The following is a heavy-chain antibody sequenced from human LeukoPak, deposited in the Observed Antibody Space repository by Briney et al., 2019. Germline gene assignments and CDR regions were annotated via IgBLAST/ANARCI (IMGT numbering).Heavy chain of an antibody. CDR3: ARGGGWYFSAKYGAPEVYFDY. D-gene: IGHD6-19*01. V-gene: IGHV4-34*01. Sequence: SETMSLTCAVYGGSFSGYYWSWIRQPPGKGLEWIGEISNRGSTNYNPSLKSRVTISVDTSKNQFSLKLSSVTAADTAVYYCARGGGWYFSAKYGAPEVYFDYWGQGTLVTVFS. J-gene: IGHJ4*02. CDR1: GGSFSGYY. CDR2: ISNRGST.